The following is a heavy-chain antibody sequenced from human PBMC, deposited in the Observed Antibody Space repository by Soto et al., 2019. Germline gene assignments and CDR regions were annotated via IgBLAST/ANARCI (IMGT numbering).Heavy chain of an antibody. CDR1: GGSISSGGYY. J-gene: IGHJ6*02. Sequence: QVQLQESGPGLVKPSQTLSLTCTVSGGSISSGGYYWTWIRQHPEKGLEWIGYIYYSGSTHYNASPKSRATITADTSKHQIYLDLNLVTGADTAVYYCARDVEIWFGELSTSANYYYGLDVCGQGTTVTVSS. D-gene: IGHD3-10*01. V-gene: IGHV4-31*03. CDR3: ARDVEIWFGELSTSANYYYGLDV. CDR2: IYYSGST.